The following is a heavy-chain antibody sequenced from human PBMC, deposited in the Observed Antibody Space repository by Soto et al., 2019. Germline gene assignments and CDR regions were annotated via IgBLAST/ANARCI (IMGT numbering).Heavy chain of an antibody. D-gene: IGHD3-10*01. CDR2: IYSGGST. CDR1: GFTVSSNY. CDR3: ARARGYYYGSGINNAFDI. J-gene: IGHJ3*02. Sequence: GGSLRLCCAASGFTVSSNYMSWVRQAPGKGLEWVSVIYSGGSTYYADSVKGRFTISRDNSKNTLYLQMNSLRAEDTAVYYCARARGYYYGSGINNAFDIWGQGTMVTVSS. V-gene: IGHV3-66*01.